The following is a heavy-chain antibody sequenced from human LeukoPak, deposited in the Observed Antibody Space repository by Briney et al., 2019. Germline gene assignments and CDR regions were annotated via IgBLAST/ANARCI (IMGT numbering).Heavy chain of an antibody. Sequence: ASVKVSCKVSGYTFTDFGVSWVRQAPGKGLEWMGWISTYDVDTKYAQNFQGRVTMTTDTSTSTAYMDLRSLRSDDTAVYYCARGVTARDSYDVWGQGTLVIVSS. J-gene: IGHJ3*01. CDR1: GYTFTDFG. CDR2: ISTYDVDT. CDR3: ARGVTARDSYDV. V-gene: IGHV1-18*01. D-gene: IGHD2-21*02.